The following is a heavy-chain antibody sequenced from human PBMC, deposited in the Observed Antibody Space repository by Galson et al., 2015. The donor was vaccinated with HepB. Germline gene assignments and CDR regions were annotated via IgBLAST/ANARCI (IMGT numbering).Heavy chain of an antibody. J-gene: IGHJ4*02. V-gene: IGHV3-74*03. CDR2: INQDATIT. CDR3: TRDFDYKCDF. CDR1: GFTFSNYM. Sequence: SLRLSCAASGFTFSNYMMHWVRQAPGKGMVWVSRINQDATITKYADSVKGRFTMSRDDAKNTVYLQMDSLRAEDTAVYYCTRDFDYKCDFWGQGTLVTVSS. D-gene: IGHD4-11*01.